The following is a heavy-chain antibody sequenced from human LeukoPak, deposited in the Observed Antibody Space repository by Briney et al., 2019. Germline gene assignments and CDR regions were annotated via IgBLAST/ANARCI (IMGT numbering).Heavy chain of an antibody. D-gene: IGHD2-21*01. CDR1: GGSISSGSYY. CDR3: ARSYCGGDCYSYYFDY. CDR2: IYTSGST. V-gene: IGHV4-61*02. Sequence: SETLSLTCTVSGGSISSGSYYWSWIRQPAGKGLEWIGRIYTSGSTNYNPSLKSRVTISVDTSKNQFSLKLSSVTAAHTAVYYCARSYCGGDCYSYYFDYWGQGTLVTVSS. J-gene: IGHJ4*02.